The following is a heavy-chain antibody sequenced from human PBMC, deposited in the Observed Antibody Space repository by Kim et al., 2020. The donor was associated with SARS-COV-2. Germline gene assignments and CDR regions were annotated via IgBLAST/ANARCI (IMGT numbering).Heavy chain of an antibody. V-gene: IGHV5-51*01. J-gene: IGHJ4*02. CDR2: T. Sequence: TRVSPSFQGKVTISADKSISTAYLRWSSLKASDTAMYYCARHKRDLPFDFWAQGTLVTVSS. CDR3: ARHKRDLPFDF.